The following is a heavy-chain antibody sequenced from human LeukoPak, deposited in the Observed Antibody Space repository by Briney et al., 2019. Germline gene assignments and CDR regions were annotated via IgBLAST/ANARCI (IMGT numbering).Heavy chain of an antibody. Sequence: KTSETLSLTCTVSGGSISSYYWSWIRQPAGKGLEWIGRIYTSGSTNYNPSLKSRVTMSVDTSKNQFSLKLSSVTAADTAAYYCARDSPIVVVPAANWFDPWGQGTLVTVSS. CDR2: IYTSGST. J-gene: IGHJ5*02. V-gene: IGHV4-4*07. CDR3: ARDSPIVVVPAANWFDP. D-gene: IGHD2-2*01. CDR1: GGSISSYY.